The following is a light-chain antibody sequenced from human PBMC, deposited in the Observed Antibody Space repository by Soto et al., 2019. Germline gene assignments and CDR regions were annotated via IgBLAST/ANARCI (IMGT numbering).Light chain of an antibody. CDR3: QQYQNWPFIT. CDR2: GTS. J-gene: IGKJ5*01. CDR1: QSVDNN. V-gene: IGKV3-15*01. Sequence: EVVMTQSPATLSVSPGERATLSCRASQSVDNNLAWYQHKPGQAPRLLIFGTSARSTGIPARFSGSGSGTLVTLTISGLQSEDVAVYYCQQYQNWPFITFGQGTRLDIK.